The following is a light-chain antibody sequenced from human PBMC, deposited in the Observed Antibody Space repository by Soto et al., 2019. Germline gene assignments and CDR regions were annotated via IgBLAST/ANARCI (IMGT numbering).Light chain of an antibody. V-gene: IGLV2-11*01. CDR3: CSYAGSYTFAV. CDR2: DVS. CDR1: SSDVGGYNY. Sequence: QSVLTQPRSVSGSPGQSVTISCTGTSSDVGGYNYVSWYQQHPSKAPKLMIYDVSKRPSGVPDRFSGSKSGNTASLTISGLQAEDEADYYCCSYAGSYTFAVFGGGTQLTVL. J-gene: IGLJ2*01.